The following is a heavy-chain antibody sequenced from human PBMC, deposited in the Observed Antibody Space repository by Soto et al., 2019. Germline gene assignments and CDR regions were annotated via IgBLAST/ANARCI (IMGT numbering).Heavy chain of an antibody. CDR2: MNPNSGNT. CDR1: GYTFTSYD. Sequence: QVQLVQSGAAVKKPVASVKVSCKASGYTFTSYDINCVRQTTRQWLEWMGWMNPNSGNTGDAQKFQGRVTMTRITSIATAYMDRSSLRSDDTAVYSCARQRTGTASMEVGGQGPTVTVSS. D-gene: IGHD1-1*01. CDR3: ARQRTGTASMEV. V-gene: IGHV1-8*01. J-gene: IGHJ6*02.